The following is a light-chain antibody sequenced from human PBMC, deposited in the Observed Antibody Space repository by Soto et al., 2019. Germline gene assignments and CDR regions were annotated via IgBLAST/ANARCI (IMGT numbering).Light chain of an antibody. J-gene: IGLJ3*02. CDR2: EVS. CDR3: GSYAGSYNWV. CDR1: SSDVGGYKY. Sequence: QSALTQPPSASGSPGQSVTISCTGTSSDVGGYKYVSWYQQHPGKAPKLLIYEVSKRPSGVPDRFSGSKSGNTVSLTVSGLQSADEADYCCGSYAGSYNWVFGGGTKPTVL. V-gene: IGLV2-8*01.